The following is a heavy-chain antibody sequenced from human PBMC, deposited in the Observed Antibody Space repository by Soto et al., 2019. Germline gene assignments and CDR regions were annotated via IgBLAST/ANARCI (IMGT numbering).Heavy chain of an antibody. J-gene: IGHJ3*02. V-gene: IGHV3-23*01. Sequence: GGSLRLSCAASGFTFSSYAMSWVRQAPGKGLEWVSAISGSGGSTYYADSVKGRFTISRDNSKNTLYLQMNSLRAEDTAVYYCAKLARGRGKTIVVVIAPKHDAFDIWGQGTMVTVSS. D-gene: IGHD2-21*01. CDR1: GFTFSSYA. CDR3: AKLARGRGKTIVVVIAPKHDAFDI. CDR2: ISGSGGST.